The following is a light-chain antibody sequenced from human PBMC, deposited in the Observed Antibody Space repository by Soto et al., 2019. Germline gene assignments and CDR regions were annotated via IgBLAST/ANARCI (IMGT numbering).Light chain of an antibody. CDR2: DVS. V-gene: IGLV2-14*01. CDR1: SSDVGGYNY. Sequence: QSALTQPASVSGSPGHSITISCTGTSSDVGGYNYVSWYQQHPGKAPKLMIYDVSNRPSGVSNRFSGSKSGNTASLTISGLQAEDKADYYCSSYTSSSTYVFGTGTKVTVL. J-gene: IGLJ1*01. CDR3: SSYTSSSTYV.